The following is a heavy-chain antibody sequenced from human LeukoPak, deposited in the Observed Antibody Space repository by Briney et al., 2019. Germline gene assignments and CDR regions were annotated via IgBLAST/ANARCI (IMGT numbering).Heavy chain of an antibody. CDR2: ISYDGSNK. D-gene: IGHD6-6*01. J-gene: IGHJ4*02. CDR1: GFTFSSYA. Sequence: PGRSLRLSCAACGFTFSSYAMHWVRQAPGKGLEWVAVISYDGSNKYYADSVKGRFTISRDNSKNTLYLQMNSLRAEDTAVYYCARDSRIAARPSGDYWGQGTLVTVSS. CDR3: ARDSRIAARPSGDY. V-gene: IGHV3-30-3*01.